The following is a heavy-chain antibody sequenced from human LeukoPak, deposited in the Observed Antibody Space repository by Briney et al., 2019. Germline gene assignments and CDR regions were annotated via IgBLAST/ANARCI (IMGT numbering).Heavy chain of an antibody. V-gene: IGHV3-21*01. Sequence: GGSLRLSCAASGFTFSSYSMTSVRQAPGKGLEWVSSISSSSSYIYYADSVKGRFTISRDNAKNSLYLQMNSLRAEDTAVYYCARGQWLLPAGDDYWGQGTLVTVSS. CDR2: ISSSSSYI. CDR3: ARGQWLLPAGDDY. D-gene: IGHD6-19*01. CDR1: GFTFSSYS. J-gene: IGHJ4*02.